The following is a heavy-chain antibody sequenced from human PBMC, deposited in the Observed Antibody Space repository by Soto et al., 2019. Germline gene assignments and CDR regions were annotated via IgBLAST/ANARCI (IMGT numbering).Heavy chain of an antibody. J-gene: IGHJ4*02. D-gene: IGHD4-17*01. CDR1: GFTFSGYA. CDR3: AKNRARVSTSWHFDY. V-gene: IGHV3-23*01. Sequence: EVQLLESGGDLVQPGRSLRLSCAASGFTFSGYAMSWVRQAPGKGLEWVSVIHGGGNSAYYADSVKGRFTISRDNSKNTLYLQMSCLRGEDTAVYYCAKNRARVSTSWHFDYWGQGTLVTVSS. CDR2: IHGGGNSA.